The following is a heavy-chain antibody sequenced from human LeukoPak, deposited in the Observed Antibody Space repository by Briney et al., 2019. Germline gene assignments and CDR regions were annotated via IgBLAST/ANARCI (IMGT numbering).Heavy chain of an antibody. D-gene: IGHD3-22*01. CDR3: AKSACYDASGYYREYYFDY. V-gene: IGHV3-23*01. CDR2: ISGSGGST. CDR1: GFSFSNYA. J-gene: IGHJ4*02. Sequence: GGSLRLSCVSSGFSFSNYAMSWVRQAPGKGLEWVSSISGSGGSTHYADSVKGRFTISRDKTKNTLYLQMNSLRAEDTAVYYCAKSACYDASGYYREYYFDYWGQGTLVTVSS.